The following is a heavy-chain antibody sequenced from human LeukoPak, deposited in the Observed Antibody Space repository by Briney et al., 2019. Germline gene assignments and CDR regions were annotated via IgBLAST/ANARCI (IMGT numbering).Heavy chain of an antibody. V-gene: IGHV1-69*05. CDR2: IIPIFGTA. CDR3: ARDRVSSSYSSSPNWFDP. D-gene: IGHD6-6*01. J-gene: IGHJ5*02. Sequence: SVKVSCKASGGTFSSYAISWVRQAPGQGLEWMGGIIPIFGTANYAQKFQGRVTITTDESTSTAYMELSSLRSEDTAVYYCARDRVSSSYSSSPNWFDPWGQGTLVTVSS. CDR1: GGTFSSYA.